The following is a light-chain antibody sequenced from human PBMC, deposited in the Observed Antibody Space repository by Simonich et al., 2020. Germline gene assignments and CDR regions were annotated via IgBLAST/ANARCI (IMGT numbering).Light chain of an antibody. CDR1: QSLVHSDGNTY. V-gene: IGKV2-30*02. J-gene: IGKJ3*01. CDR2: KVS. CDR3: QQYYSTPFT. Sequence: DVVMTQSPLSLPVTLGQPASLSCRSSQSLVHSDGNTYLNWVQQRPGQYPRRLIYKVSNRDSGVPDRFSGSGAGTDFTLKISRVEAEDVGVYYCQQYYSTPFTFGPGTKVDIK.